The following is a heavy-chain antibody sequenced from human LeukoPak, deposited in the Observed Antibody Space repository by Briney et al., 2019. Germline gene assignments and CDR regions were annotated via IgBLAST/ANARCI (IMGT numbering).Heavy chain of an antibody. CDR2: ISSSSSYI. CDR1: GFTFSSYS. Sequence: GGSLRLSCAASGFTFSSYSMNWVRQAPGKGLEWVSSISSSSSYIYYADSVKGRFTISRDNAKNSMYLQMNSLRAEDTAVYYCAGDYDILVDAFDIWGQGTMVTVSS. D-gene: IGHD3-9*01. J-gene: IGHJ3*02. V-gene: IGHV3-21*01. CDR3: AGDYDILVDAFDI.